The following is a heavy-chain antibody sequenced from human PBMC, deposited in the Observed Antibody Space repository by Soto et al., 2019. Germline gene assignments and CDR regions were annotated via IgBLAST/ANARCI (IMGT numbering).Heavy chain of an antibody. CDR1: GFTFDNYA. Sequence: EVQLVESGGGLVQPGRSLRLSCAASGFTFDNYAMHWVRQAPGKGLEWVSGISWSSVPFGYADSVKGRFTISRDNAKNSLYLQMNSLRAEDTAXXXXXXXXXXXXXXXXXXXDYWGQGTLVTVSS. CDR2: ISWSSVPF. CDR3: XXXXXXXXXXXXXXXDY. V-gene: IGHV3-9*01. J-gene: IGHJ4*02.